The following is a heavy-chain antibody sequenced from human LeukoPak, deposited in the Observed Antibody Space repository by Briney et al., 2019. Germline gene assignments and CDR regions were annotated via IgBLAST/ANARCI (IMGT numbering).Heavy chain of an antibody. CDR3: ARLGYCSSTSCPFDY. Sequence: SETLSLTCTVSGGSISSSSYYWGWIRQPPGKGLEWIGSIYYSGSTYYNPSLKSRVTISVDTSKNQFSLKLSSVTAADTAVYYCARLGYCSSTSCPFDYWGQGTLVTVSS. V-gene: IGHV4-39*01. J-gene: IGHJ4*02. CDR2: IYYSGST. D-gene: IGHD2-2*01. CDR1: GGSISSSSYY.